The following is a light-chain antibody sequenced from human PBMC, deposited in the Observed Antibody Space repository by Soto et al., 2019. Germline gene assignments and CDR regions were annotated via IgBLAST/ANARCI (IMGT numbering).Light chain of an antibody. CDR2: KAS. CDR1: QTISSW. CDR3: QQTYDTPG. Sequence: DIQMTQSPSALSGSVEDRVTITCRASQTISSWLAWYQQKPGKAPKLLIYKASTLKSGVPSRFSGSGSGTEFTLTISSLQPEDFATYYCQQTYDTPGFGQGGKVDIK. J-gene: IGKJ1*01. V-gene: IGKV1-5*03.